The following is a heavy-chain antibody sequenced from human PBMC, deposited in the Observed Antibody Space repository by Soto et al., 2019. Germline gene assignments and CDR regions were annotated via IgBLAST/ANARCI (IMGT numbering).Heavy chain of an antibody. CDR1: GYTFSKYD. J-gene: IGHJ4*01. CDR3: VRQYFDFWTDYPDFYY. CDR2: ISPNSGRA. D-gene: IGHD3-3*01. V-gene: IGHV1-18*04. Sequence: QVQLVQSGAEMKRPGASVKVSCKASGYTFSKYDVSWVRQAPGQGLEWLGLISPNSGRASYSEKFQGRVTMSTDTPTTTAYLELRSLRSDDTAVYYCVRQYFDFWTDYPDFYYWGHGTLVTVSS.